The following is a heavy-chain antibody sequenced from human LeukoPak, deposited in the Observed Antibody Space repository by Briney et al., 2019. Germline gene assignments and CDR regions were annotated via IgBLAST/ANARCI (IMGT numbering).Heavy chain of an antibody. J-gene: IGHJ4*02. CDR3: ARAMGGYSSSWYDY. Sequence: GGSLRLSCAASGFTFSSYRMHWVRQAPGKGLEWVAVIWYDGSNKYYADSVKGRFTISRDNSKNTLYLQMNSLRAEDTAVYYCARAMGGYSSSWYDYWGQGTLVTVSS. V-gene: IGHV3-33*08. CDR2: IWYDGSNK. D-gene: IGHD6-13*01. CDR1: GFTFSSYR.